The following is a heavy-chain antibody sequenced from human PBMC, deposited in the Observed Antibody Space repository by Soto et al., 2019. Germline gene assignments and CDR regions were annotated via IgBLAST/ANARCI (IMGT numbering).Heavy chain of an antibody. CDR1: GGSFRGYY. Sequence: PSETLSLTCAVYGGSFRGYYWSWIRQPPGKGLEWIGEINHSGSTKYNPSLKTRVTMSVDTSKNQFSLKLSSVTAADSAVYYCARPRGFVVVTATPRGYYYAMDVWGQGTTVTVSS. CDR2: INHSGST. D-gene: IGHD2-21*02. CDR3: ARPRGFVVVTATPRGYYYAMDV. V-gene: IGHV4-34*01. J-gene: IGHJ6*02.